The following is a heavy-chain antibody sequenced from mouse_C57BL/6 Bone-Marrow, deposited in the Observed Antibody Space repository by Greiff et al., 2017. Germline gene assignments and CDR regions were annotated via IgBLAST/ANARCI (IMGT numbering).Heavy chain of an antibody. J-gene: IGHJ2*01. D-gene: IGHD3-2*02. CDR3: ARDSLGYPFDY. CDR1: GYTFTSYG. Sequence: QVQLQQSGAELARPGASVKLSCKASGYTFTSYGISWVKQRPGQGLEWIGEIYPRNGNTYYNEKFKGKATLTADKSSSTAYMELRSLTSEDSAVYFCARDSLGYPFDYWGQGTTLTVSS. V-gene: IGHV1-81*01. CDR2: IYPRNGNT.